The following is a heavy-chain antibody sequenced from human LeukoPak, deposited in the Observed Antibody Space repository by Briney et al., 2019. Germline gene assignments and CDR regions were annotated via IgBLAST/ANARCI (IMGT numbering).Heavy chain of an antibody. CDR2: INHSVNT. D-gene: IGHD2-15*01. V-gene: IGHV4-34*01. CDR1: GGSFSGYN. J-gene: IGHJ4*02. Sequence: PSETLSLTCAVYGGSFSGYNWGWLRQPPGKGREWGGEINHSVNTNYIPSLKSRVTIPVNTSKNQFSLKLSSVTAADTAVYYCARGSVVVAATLSFDYWGQGTLVTVSS. CDR3: ARGSVVVAATLSFDY.